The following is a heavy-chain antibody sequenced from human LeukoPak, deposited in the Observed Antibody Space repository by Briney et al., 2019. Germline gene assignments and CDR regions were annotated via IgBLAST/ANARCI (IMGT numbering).Heavy chain of an antibody. V-gene: IGHV3-23*01. Sequence: GGSLRLSCAASGFTFSSYAMSWVRQAPGKGLEWVSAISGSGGSTYYADSVKGRFTISRDNSKNTLYLQTNSLRAEDTAVYYCAKDLGRYGDWPFDYWGQGTLVTVSS. CDR3: AKDLGRYGDWPFDY. J-gene: IGHJ4*02. CDR2: ISGSGGST. D-gene: IGHD4-17*01. CDR1: GFTFSSYA.